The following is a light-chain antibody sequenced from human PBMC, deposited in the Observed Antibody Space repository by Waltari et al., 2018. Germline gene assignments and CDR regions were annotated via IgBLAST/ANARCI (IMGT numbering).Light chain of an antibody. CDR3: SSYTSSSYVV. CDR1: SSDVGRYNR. J-gene: IGLJ2*01. V-gene: IGLV2-18*02. Sequence: QSALTQPPSVSGSPGQSVTIPSTGPSSDVGRYNRVPWYQQPPGTAPTLMIYEVSNRPSGVPDRFSGSKSGNTASLTISGLQAEDEADYYCSSYTSSSYVVFGGGTKLTVL. CDR2: EVS.